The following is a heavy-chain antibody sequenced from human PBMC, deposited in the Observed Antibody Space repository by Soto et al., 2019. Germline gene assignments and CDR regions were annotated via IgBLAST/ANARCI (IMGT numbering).Heavy chain of an antibody. CDR2: MNPSSGNT. V-gene: IGHV1-8*01. J-gene: IGHJ3*02. CDR3: AAGATRDAFDI. D-gene: IGHD1-26*01. Sequence: ASVKVSCKASGYTFTRYYINWVRQATGQGLEWMGWMNPSSGNTGYAQKFQGRVTMTRNTSISTAYMELSSLRSEDTAVYYCAAGATRDAFDIWGQGTMVTVSS. CDR1: GYTFTRYY.